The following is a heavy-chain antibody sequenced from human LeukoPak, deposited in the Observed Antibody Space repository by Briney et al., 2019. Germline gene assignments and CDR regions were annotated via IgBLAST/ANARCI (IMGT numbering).Heavy chain of an antibody. J-gene: IGHJ4*02. CDR2: ITSSSDYI. CDR1: GFTFSSYS. Sequence: PGGSLRLSCTASGFTFSSYSMNWVRQAPGKGLEWVSSITSSSDYIYYADSVKGRFTISRDNAKNSLYLQMNSLRDEDTAVYYCARRAYGDDSFDYWGQGTLVTVSS. D-gene: IGHD4-17*01. CDR3: ARRAYGDDSFDY. V-gene: IGHV3-21*06.